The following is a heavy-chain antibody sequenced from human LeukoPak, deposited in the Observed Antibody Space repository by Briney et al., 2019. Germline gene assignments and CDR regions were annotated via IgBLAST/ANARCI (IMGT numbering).Heavy chain of an antibody. V-gene: IGHV4-4*09. D-gene: IGHD4-23*01. CDR1: GGSISSYY. CDR2: IYHSGST. Sequence: SETLSLTCTVSGGSISSYYWSWVRQPPGKGLEWIGYIYHSGSTDYNPSLKSRVTISVDTSKSQFSLKLTSVTAADTAVYYCATLTTVVTAYYFDHWGQGTLVTVSS. J-gene: IGHJ4*02. CDR3: ATLTTVVTAYYFDH.